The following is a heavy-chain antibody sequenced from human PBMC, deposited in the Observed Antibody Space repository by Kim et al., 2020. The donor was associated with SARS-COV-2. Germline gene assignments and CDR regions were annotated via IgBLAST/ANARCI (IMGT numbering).Heavy chain of an antibody. CDR2: INHSGST. D-gene: IGHD5-12*01. J-gene: IGHJ1*01. CDR1: GGSFSGYY. V-gene: IGHV4-34*01. CDR3: ARAWRLNSGYVVESSTPAYFQH. Sequence: SETLSLTCAVYGGSFSGYYWSWIRQPPGKGLEWIGEINHSGSTNYNPSLKSRVTISVDTSKNQFSLKLSSVTAADTAVYYCARAWRLNSGYVVESSTPAYFQHWGQGTLVTVSS.